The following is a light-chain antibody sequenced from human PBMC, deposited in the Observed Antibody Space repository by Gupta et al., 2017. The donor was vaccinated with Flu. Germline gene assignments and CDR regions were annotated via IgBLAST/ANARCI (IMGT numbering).Light chain of an antibody. CDR3: QHYGTSPT. Sequence: EIVLTQSPGTLTLSPGEGATLSCRASQSVASYVAWYQQKTGQAPRLLIYGASSRATGIPDRFSGSGSGTDFSLTISRLEPEDFAVYYCQHYGTSPTFGQGTKLEIK. J-gene: IGKJ2*01. CDR2: GAS. V-gene: IGKV3-20*01. CDR1: QSVASY.